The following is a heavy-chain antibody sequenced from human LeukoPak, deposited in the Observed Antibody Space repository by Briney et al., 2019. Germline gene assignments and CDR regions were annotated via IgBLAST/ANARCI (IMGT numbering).Heavy chain of an antibody. V-gene: IGHV3-21*06. CDR3: ARSFYDSSGYANFDY. CDR2: ISSGSSHI. J-gene: IGHJ4*02. CDR1: GYTFSTYS. Sequence: PGGSLRLSCAVSGYTFSTYSMNWVRQAPGKGLEWVSFISSGSSHIYYADSVKGRFTISRDNAKNSLYLQMNSLRAGDTAVYFCARSFYDSSGYANFDYWGQGALVTVSS. D-gene: IGHD3-22*01.